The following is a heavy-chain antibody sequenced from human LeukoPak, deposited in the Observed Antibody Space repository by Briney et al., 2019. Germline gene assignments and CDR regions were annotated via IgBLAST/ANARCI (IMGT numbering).Heavy chain of an antibody. V-gene: IGHV1-18*01. D-gene: IGHD3-22*01. CDR1: GGTFSSYA. Sequence: ASVKVSCKASGGTFSSYAISWVRQAPGQGLEWMGWFSAYNGNTNYAQKLQGRVTMTTDTSTSTAYMELRSLRSDDTAVYYCARPDYYDSSGYYFPYWGQGTLVTVSS. CDR2: FSAYNGNT. J-gene: IGHJ4*02. CDR3: ARPDYYDSSGYYFPY.